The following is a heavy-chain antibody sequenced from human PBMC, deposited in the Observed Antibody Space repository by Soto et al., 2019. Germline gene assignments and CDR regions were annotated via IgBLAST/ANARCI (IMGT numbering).Heavy chain of an antibody. D-gene: IGHD3-22*01. J-gene: IGHJ4*02. V-gene: IGHV6-1*01. CDR1: GDSVSSNSAA. CDR3: ARAGYYFDSSGYYPAFDY. CDR2: TYYRSRWYN. Sequence: SQTLSLTCAISGDSVSSNSAAWNWIRQSPSRGLEWLGRTYYRSRWYNDYAVSVKSRITINPDTSKSQFSLQLNSVTPEDTAVYYCARAGYYFDSSGYYPAFDYWGQGTLVTVSS.